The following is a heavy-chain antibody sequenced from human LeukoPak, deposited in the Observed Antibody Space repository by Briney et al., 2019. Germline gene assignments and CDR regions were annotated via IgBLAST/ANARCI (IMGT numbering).Heavy chain of an antibody. CDR2: INHSGST. Sequence: SETLSLTCAVYGGSFSGYYWSWIRQPPGKGLEWIGEINHSGSTNYNPSLKSRVTISVDTSKNQFSLKLSSVTAADTAVYYCARRVGGSGSYYWFDPWGQGTLVTVSS. J-gene: IGHJ5*02. D-gene: IGHD3-10*01. V-gene: IGHV4-34*01. CDR3: ARRVGGSGSYYWFDP. CDR1: GGSFSGYY.